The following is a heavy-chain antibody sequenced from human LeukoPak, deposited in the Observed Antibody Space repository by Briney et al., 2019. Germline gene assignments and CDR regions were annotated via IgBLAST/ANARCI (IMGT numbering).Heavy chain of an antibody. Sequence: ETLSLTCTVSGGSISSSNYYWGWIRQPPGKGLEWVSAISGSGGSTYYADSVKGRFTISRDNSKNTLYLQMNSLRAEDTAVYYCAKEFNDSSGYYPLWGQGTLVTVSS. CDR1: GGSISSSNYY. D-gene: IGHD3-22*01. CDR3: AKEFNDSSGYYPL. V-gene: IGHV3-23*01. CDR2: ISGSGGST. J-gene: IGHJ4*02.